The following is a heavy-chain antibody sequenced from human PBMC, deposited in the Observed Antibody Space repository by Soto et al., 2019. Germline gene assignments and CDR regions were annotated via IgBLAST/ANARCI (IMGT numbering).Heavy chain of an antibody. CDR2: TYYRSKWYN. V-gene: IGHV6-1*01. Sequence: SQTLSLTCAISGDSVSSNSAAWNWIRQSPSRGVEWLGRTYYRSKWYNDYAVSVKSRITITPDTSKTQFSLQLNSVTPEDTAVYYCARDTSSGWLYYYYDMDVWGQGTTVTVS. CDR3: ARDTSSGWLYYYYDMDV. J-gene: IGHJ6*02. CDR1: GDSVSSNSAA. D-gene: IGHD6-19*01.